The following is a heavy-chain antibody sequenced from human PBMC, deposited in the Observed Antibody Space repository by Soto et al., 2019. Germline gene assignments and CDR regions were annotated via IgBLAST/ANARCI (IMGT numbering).Heavy chain of an antibody. CDR2: ISGSGGRT. D-gene: IGHD4-17*01. CDR1: GFTFSSYA. Sequence: EVQLLESGGGLVQPGGSLRLSCAASGFTFSSYAMSWVRQAPGKGLEWVSGISGSGGRTYYADSVKGRFTISRDNSKHPLYLQMNSLISKATALYYCAPHDYRGNSPFAYWGQGTLVTVSS. CDR3: APHDYRGNSPFAY. J-gene: IGHJ4*02. V-gene: IGHV3-23*01.